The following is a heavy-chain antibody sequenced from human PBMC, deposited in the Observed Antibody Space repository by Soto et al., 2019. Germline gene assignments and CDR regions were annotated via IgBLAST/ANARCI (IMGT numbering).Heavy chain of an antibody. Sequence: ASLKVSCKGSGYTFTSYGISWVRQAPGQGLEWMGWISVYNGNTDYAQKFQGRVTMTTDTSTSTAYMELRSLRSDDTAVYYCATSYDSGFDPWGQGTLVTVSS. CDR3: ATSYDSGFDP. D-gene: IGHD5-12*01. CDR2: ISVYNGNT. J-gene: IGHJ5*02. CDR1: GYTFTSYG. V-gene: IGHV1-18*04.